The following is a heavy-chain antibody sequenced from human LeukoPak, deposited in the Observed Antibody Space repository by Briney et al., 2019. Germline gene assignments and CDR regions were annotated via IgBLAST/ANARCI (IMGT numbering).Heavy chain of an antibody. CDR1: GYTFTGYY. V-gene: IGHV1-2*02. CDR2: INPNSGGT. CDR3: ARGRAVAGGTYYDDY. Sequence: ASVKVSCKASGYTFTGYYMHWVRQAPGQGLEWMGWINPNSGGTNYAQKFQGRVTMTRDTSISTAYMELSRLRSDDTAVYYCARGRAVAGGTYYDDYWGQGTLVTVSS. J-gene: IGHJ4*02. D-gene: IGHD6-19*01.